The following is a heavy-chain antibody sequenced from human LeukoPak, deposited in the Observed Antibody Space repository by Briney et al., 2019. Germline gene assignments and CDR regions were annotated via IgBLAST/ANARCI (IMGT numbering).Heavy chain of an antibody. CDR3: ARQYSSSSWYFDL. J-gene: IGHJ2*01. Sequence: GGSLRLSCGASGFTFSRYWMHWVRQAPGKGLVWVSRINSDGSSTSYADSVKGRFTISRDNAKNTVYVQMNSLRAEDTAVYYCARQYSSSSWYFDLWGRGTLVTVSS. CDR2: INSDGSST. D-gene: IGHD6-6*01. CDR1: GFTFSRYW. V-gene: IGHV3-74*01.